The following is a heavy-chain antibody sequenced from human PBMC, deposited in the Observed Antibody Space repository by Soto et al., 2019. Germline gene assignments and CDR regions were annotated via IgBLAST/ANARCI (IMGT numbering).Heavy chain of an antibody. CDR1: GGTFNSYG. V-gene: IGHV1-69*06. D-gene: IGHD3-10*01. CDR3: ARVRVIRGVIPSHFGL. J-gene: IGHJ4*02. Sequence: QAHLAQSGAEVKKPGSSVTVSCKASGGTFNSYGISWVRQAPGQGLDWMGVIIPLYGTVNYAKKFQGRVSITAYKSTSTAYMDLNSLRSDDTAVYYCARVRVIRGVIPSHFGLWGQGTQVTVSS. CDR2: IIPLYGTV.